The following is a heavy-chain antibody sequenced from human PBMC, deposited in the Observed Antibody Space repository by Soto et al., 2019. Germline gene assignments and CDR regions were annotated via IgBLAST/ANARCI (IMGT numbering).Heavy chain of an antibody. CDR2: ISSSSSYI. V-gene: IGHV3-21*01. CDR1: GFTFSSYS. D-gene: IGHD5-12*01. Sequence: PGGSLSLSCAASGFTFSSYSMDWVRQAPGKGLEWVSSISSSSSYIYYADSVKGRFTISRDNAKNSLYLQMNSLRAEDTAVYYCARGRTDGYLLFYYWGQGTLVTVSS. J-gene: IGHJ4*02. CDR3: ARGRTDGYLLFYY.